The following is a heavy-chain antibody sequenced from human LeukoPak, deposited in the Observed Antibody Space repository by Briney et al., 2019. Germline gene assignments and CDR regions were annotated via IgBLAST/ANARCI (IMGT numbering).Heavy chain of an antibody. V-gene: IGHV3-30*04. CDR2: ISYDGSNK. CDR3: ARDSGFSGTQRGEY. Sequence: PGGSLRLSCAAPGFTFSNYAIHWVRQAPGKGLEWVAVISYDGSNKYCADSVKGRFTLSRDNSKNTLYLQMNSLRAEDTAVYYCARDSGFSGTQRGEYWGQGTLVTVSS. CDR1: GFTFSNYA. J-gene: IGHJ4*02. D-gene: IGHD3/OR15-3a*01.